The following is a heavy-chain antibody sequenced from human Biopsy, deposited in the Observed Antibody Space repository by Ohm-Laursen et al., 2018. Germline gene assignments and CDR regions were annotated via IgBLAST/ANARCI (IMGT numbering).Heavy chain of an antibody. CDR3: ARDRGYYSDRTVPGYFDL. V-gene: IGHV4-59*01. D-gene: IGHD3-22*01. CDR1: GGSMIHYY. CDR2: VYYTGST. J-gene: IGHJ2*01. Sequence: SETLSLTCTVSGGSMIHYYWSWIRQPPGKGLQWIGYVYYTGSTDYNPSLQSRVTISVDTSKNHFSLRLRSVTPADTAIYYCARDRGYYSDRTVPGYFDLWGRGTLVTVSS.